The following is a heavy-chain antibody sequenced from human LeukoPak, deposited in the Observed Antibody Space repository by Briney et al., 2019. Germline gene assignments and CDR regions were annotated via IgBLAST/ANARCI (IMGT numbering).Heavy chain of an antibody. CDR1: GYTFTGYY. D-gene: IGHD1-26*01. V-gene: IGHV1-2*02. CDR2: INPNSGGT. CDR3: AREQGGEHAFDI. J-gene: IGHJ3*02. Sequence: ASVKVSCKASGYTFTGYYMHWVRQAPGQGLERMGWINPNSGGTNYAQKFQGRVTMTRDTSISTAYMELSRLRSDDTAVYYCAREQGGEHAFDIWGQGTMVTVSS.